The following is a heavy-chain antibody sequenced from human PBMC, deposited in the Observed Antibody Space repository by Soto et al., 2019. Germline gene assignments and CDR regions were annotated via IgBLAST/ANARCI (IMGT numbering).Heavy chain of an antibody. CDR1: GFTASRDG. CDR2: ISDEGSNK. CDR3: ATSDSEGYYYSSGPMDY. D-gene: IGHD3-22*01. V-gene: IGHV3-30*03. J-gene: IGHJ4*02. Sequence: PGGALRLSCAASGFTASRDGMNRVRQAPGKGQEGVADISDEGSNKYYGDSERGRFTISRDNSKHTLYLQMNSLRAEDTAVYYCATSDSEGYYYSSGPMDYWGQGTLVTVSS.